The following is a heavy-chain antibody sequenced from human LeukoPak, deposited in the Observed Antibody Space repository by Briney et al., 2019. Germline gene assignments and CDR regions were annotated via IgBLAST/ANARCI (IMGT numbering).Heavy chain of an antibody. CDR1: GFTFSSYA. V-gene: IGHV3-23*01. J-gene: IGHJ4*02. CDR3: AKDVNYYDSSGYYSFDY. D-gene: IGHD3-22*01. CDR2: ISGSGGST. Sequence: PGGSLRLSCAASGFTFSSYAMSWVRQAPGKGLEWVSAISGSGGSTYYADSVKGRFTISRDNSKNTLYLQMNSLRAEDTAVYYCAKDVNYYDSSGYYSFDYWGQGTLVTVSS.